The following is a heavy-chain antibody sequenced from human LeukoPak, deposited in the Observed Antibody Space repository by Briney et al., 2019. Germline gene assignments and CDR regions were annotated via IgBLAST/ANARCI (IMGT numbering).Heavy chain of an antibody. V-gene: IGHV3-23*01. CDR2: ISSGGTP. CDR3: AKPEVGVASIDC. Sequence: GGSLRLSCGASGFTFTSSAMTWDRQAPGKGLEWVSAISSGGTPYYAASVRGRFIISRDTSTNTLYLQVKSLTAEDTAVYYCAKPEVGVASIDCWGQGTLVTVSS. CDR1: GFTFTSSA. D-gene: IGHD2-2*01. J-gene: IGHJ4*02.